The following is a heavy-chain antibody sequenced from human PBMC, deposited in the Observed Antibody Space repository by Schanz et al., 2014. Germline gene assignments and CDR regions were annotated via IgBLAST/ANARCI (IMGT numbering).Heavy chain of an antibody. Sequence: EMQLLESGGGLIQPGGSLRLSCAASGFTFSSYGMHWVRQAPGKGLEWVSGITGASDHIDYAESVKGRFTISRDNSKNTLYLQMDSLRAEDTAVYYCAKTPREYCNYDNCPNWFDSWGQGTLVTASS. D-gene: IGHD2-15*01. J-gene: IGHJ5*01. CDR1: GFTFSSYG. CDR3: AKTPREYCNYDNCPNWFDS. CDR2: ITGASDHI. V-gene: IGHV3-23*01.